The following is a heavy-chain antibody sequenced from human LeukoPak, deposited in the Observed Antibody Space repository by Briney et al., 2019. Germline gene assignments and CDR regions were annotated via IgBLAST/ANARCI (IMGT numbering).Heavy chain of an antibody. J-gene: IGHJ3*02. CDR2: FDPEDGET. D-gene: IGHD2-2*01. V-gene: IGHV1-24*01. Sequence: EASVKVSCKVSGYTLTELSMHWVRPAPGKGLEWMGGFDPEDGETIYAQKFQGRVTMTEDTSTDTAYMELSSLRSEDTAVYYCATFGELGYCSSTSCYRAFDIWGQGTMVTVSS. CDR1: GYTLTELS. CDR3: ATFGELGYCSSTSCYRAFDI.